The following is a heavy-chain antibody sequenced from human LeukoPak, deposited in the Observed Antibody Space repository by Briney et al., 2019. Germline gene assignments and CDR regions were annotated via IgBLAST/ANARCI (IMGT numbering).Heavy chain of an antibody. CDR2: ISITSDYI. CDR3: ARARSSGSHRVVNAFDV. CDR1: GFTFSSYT. Sequence: GGALRLSCAASGFTFSSYTMNWVRQAPGKGREWVSFISITSDYIYYPDSMKGRFTISRDNAKNSLYLQMNSPRAEDTAVYYCARARSSGSHRVVNAFDVWGQGTMVTVSS. V-gene: IGHV3-21*01. D-gene: IGHD1-26*01. J-gene: IGHJ3*01.